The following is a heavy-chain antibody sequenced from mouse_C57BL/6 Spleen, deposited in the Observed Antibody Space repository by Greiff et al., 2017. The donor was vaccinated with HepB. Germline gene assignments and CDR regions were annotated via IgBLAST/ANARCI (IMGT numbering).Heavy chain of an antibody. V-gene: IGHV5-6*01. CDR2: ISSGGSYT. Sequence: EVKLMESGGDLVKPGGSLKLSCAASGFTFSSYGMSWVRQTPDKRLEWVATISSGGSYTYYPDSVKGRFTISRDNAKNTLYLQMSSLKSEDTAMYYCARLGGSSYAWYFDVWGTGTTVTVSS. J-gene: IGHJ1*03. D-gene: IGHD1-1*01. CDR3: ARLGGSSYAWYFDV. CDR1: GFTFSSYG.